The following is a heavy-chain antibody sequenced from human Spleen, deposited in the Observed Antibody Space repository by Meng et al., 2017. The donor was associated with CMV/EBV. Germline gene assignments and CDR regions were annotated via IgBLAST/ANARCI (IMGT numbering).Heavy chain of an antibody. J-gene: IGHJ2*01. CDR3: TKVDVVVEPAELSPLEYFDL. CDR2: ISLSGST. CDR1: GDSIGTYY. V-gene: IGHV4-59*01. Sequence: SETLSLTCTVSGDSIGTYYWSWIRQSPGKGLEWIGYISLSGSTKYNPSLKSRVTMSVGTSKNQLSLKLSSVTAADTAVYYCTKVDVVVEPAELSPLEYFDLWGRGTLVTVSS. D-gene: IGHD2-2*03.